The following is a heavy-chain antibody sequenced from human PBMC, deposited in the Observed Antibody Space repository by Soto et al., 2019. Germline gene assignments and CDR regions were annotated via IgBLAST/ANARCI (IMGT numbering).Heavy chain of an antibody. V-gene: IGHV2-5*02. D-gene: IGHD1-1*01. CDR1: GLSLNTRGVG. J-gene: IGHJ5*02. CDR2: IYWDDDK. Sequence: QITLKESGPTLVKPTQTLMLTCTLSGLSLNTRGVGVGWIRQPPGKALEWLALIYWDDDKRYSPSLKSRLTVTKDTSKNQVVLTMTNMDPVDAGTYYCAHTTWDNTRGWFDPWGQGTLVTVSS. CDR3: AHTTWDNTRGWFDP.